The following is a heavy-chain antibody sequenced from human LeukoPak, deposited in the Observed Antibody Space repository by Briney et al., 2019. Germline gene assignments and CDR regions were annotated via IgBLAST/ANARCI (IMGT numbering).Heavy chain of an antibody. CDR1: GFSFSGHW. Sequence: GGSLRLSCAASGFSFSGHWMNCVRQPPGKGLEWVANIKADGSEKYYVDSVKGRFTISRDDAKRTVDLQMDNLRAEDTAIYYCAYRNNFEYWRQGALVTVSS. V-gene: IGHV3-7*05. CDR3: AYRNNFEY. J-gene: IGHJ4*02. CDR2: IKADGSEK. D-gene: IGHD1-26*01.